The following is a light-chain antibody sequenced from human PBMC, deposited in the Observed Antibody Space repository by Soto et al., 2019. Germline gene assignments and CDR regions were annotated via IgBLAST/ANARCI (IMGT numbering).Light chain of an antibody. J-gene: IGKJ1*01. CDR2: KAS. CDR3: QQYNSYPWT. CDR1: QSISTW. V-gene: IGKV1-5*03. Sequence: DIRMTQSPSTLSASVRDRVTITCRASQSISTWLAWYQQKPGKAPNLLIYKASSLESGVPSRFSVSGSGTEFTLTISSLQPDDFATYYCQQYNSYPWTFGQGTKV.